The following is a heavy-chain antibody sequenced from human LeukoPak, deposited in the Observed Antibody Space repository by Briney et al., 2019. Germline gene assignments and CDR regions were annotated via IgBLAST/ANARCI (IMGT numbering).Heavy chain of an antibody. CDR3: ARDRGYCSSTSCYRDFDY. Sequence: SQTLSLTCTVSGGSISSGDYYWSWIRQPPGKGLEWIGYIYYSGSTYYNPSFKSRVTISVDTSKNQFSLKLSSVTAADTAVYYCARDRGYCSSTSCYRDFDYWGQGTLVTVSS. CDR2: IYYSGST. J-gene: IGHJ4*02. CDR1: GGSISSGDYY. V-gene: IGHV4-30-4*08. D-gene: IGHD2-2*01.